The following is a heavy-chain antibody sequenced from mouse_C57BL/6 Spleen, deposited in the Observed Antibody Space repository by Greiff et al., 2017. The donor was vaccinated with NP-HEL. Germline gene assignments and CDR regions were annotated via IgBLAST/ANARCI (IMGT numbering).Heavy chain of an antibody. J-gene: IGHJ4*01. D-gene: IGHD3-2*02. CDR1: GYTFTSYW. CDR3: ASQDSSVRDYAMDY. CDR2: IDPNSGGT. V-gene: IGHV1-72*01. Sequence: VQLQQPGAELVKPGASVKLSCKASGYTFTSYWMHWVKQRPGRGLEWIGRIDPNSGGTKYNEKFKSKATLTVDKPSSTAYMQLSSLTSKDSAVYYCASQDSSVRDYAMDYWGKGTSVTVSS.